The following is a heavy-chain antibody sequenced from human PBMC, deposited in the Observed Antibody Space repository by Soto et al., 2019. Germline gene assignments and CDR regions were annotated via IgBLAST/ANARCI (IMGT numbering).Heavy chain of an antibody. CDR1: GGTFSSYA. Sequence: SVKVSCKASGGTFSSYAISWVRQAPGQGLEWMGGIIPIFGTANYAQKFQGRVTITADESTSTAYMELSSLRSEDTAVCYCARYPDYGDYYFDYWGQGTRVTVSS. CDR3: ARYPDYGDYYFDY. J-gene: IGHJ4*02. CDR2: IIPIFGTA. D-gene: IGHD4-17*01. V-gene: IGHV1-69*13.